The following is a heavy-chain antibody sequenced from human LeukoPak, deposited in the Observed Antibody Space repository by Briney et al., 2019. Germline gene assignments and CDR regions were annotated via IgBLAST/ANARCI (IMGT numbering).Heavy chain of an antibody. V-gene: IGHV4-39*01. D-gene: IGHD4-23*01. CDR3: ARDWRVTHYYYYYGMDV. J-gene: IGHJ6*02. CDR2: IYYSGST. Sequence: SETLSLTCTVSGGSISSSSYYWGWIRQPPGKGLEWIGSIYYSGSTYYNPSLKSRVTISVDTSKNQFSLKLSSVTAADTAVYYCARDWRVTHYYYYYGMDVWGQGTTVTVSS. CDR1: GGSISSSSYY.